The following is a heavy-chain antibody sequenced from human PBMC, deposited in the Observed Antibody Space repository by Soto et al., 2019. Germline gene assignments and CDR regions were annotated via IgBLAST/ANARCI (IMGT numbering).Heavy chain of an antibody. V-gene: IGHV3-9*01. CDR2: INWNSGTI. CDR1: GFTFDDYA. J-gene: IGHJ6*02. D-gene: IGHD3-16*01. Sequence: EVQLVESGGGLVQPGRSLRLSCAASGFTFDDYAMHWVRQGPGKGLEWVSVINWNSGTIDYVDSVKGRFTISRDNAKNSLYLQMNSLRAEDTALYYCAKDVGDPQFTRRYYYGMDVWGQGTTVTVSS. CDR3: AKDVGDPQFTRRYYYGMDV.